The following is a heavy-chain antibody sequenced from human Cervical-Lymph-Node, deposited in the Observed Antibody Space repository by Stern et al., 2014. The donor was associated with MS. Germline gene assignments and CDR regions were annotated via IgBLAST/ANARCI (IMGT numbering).Heavy chain of an antibody. CDR3: AREVAGHRLGMMDV. J-gene: IGHJ6*02. CDR2: INPSGGST. CDR1: GYTFTTYY. Sequence: LQLVESGDEVKKPGASVKVSCKASGYTFTTYYMHWVPQAPGQGLECMGIINPSGGSTSYAQKFQGRVTMTRDTSTSTVYMQLSSLRSEDTAEYYCAREVAGHRLGMMDVWGQGTSVTVSS. D-gene: IGHD6-19*01. V-gene: IGHV1-46*01.